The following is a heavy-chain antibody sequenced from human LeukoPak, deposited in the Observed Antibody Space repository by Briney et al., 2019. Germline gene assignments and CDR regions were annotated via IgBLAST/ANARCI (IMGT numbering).Heavy chain of an antibody. D-gene: IGHD4-17*01. V-gene: IGHV3-30*04. Sequence: PGGSLRLSCAASGFTFSSYAMHWVRQAPGKELEWVAVISYDGSNKYYADSVKGRFTISRDNSKNTLYLQMNSLRAEDTAVYYCARGSIFGDYSFDYWGQGTLVTVSS. CDR1: GFTFSSYA. CDR3: ARGSIFGDYSFDY. CDR2: ISYDGSNK. J-gene: IGHJ4*02.